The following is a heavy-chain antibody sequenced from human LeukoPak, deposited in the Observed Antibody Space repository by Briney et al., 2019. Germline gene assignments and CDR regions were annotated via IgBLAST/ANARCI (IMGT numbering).Heavy chain of an antibody. CDR1: GGSINNHY. D-gene: IGHD5-24*01. CDR2: IYYSGST. V-gene: IGHV4-59*11. Sequence: SGTLSLTCTVSGGSINNHYWSWIRQSPGVGLEWIGYIYYSGSTSYNPSLKSRVTISVDTSKNQFSLKLSSVTAADTAVYYCAREGKEISYLDYWGQGTLVTVSS. J-gene: IGHJ4*02. CDR3: AREGKEISYLDY.